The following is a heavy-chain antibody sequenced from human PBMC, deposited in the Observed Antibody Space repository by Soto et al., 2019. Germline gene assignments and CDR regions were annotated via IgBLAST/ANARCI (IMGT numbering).Heavy chain of an antibody. Sequence: EVQLVQSGAEVKKPGESLKISCKGSGYSFTSYWIGWVRQMPGKGXXXMGIIYPGDSDTRYSPSFQGQVTISXXKSXXXXXXXXXXXXXXDTAMYYCARHYSSSPDYYYYMDVWGKGTTVTVSS. CDR3: ARHYSSSPDYYYYMDV. CDR1: GYSFTSYW. J-gene: IGHJ6*03. CDR2: IYPGDSDT. V-gene: IGHV5-51*01. D-gene: IGHD6-6*01.